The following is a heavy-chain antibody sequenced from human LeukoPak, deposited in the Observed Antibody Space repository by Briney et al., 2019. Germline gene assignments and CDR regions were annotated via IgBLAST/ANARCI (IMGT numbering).Heavy chain of an antibody. CDR1: GGSISSYY. CDR2: IYTTGST. Sequence: PSETLSLTCTVSGGSISSYYWSWIRQPAGKGLEWIGRIYTTGSTNYNPSLKSRVTMSVDTSKNQFSLKLSSVTAADTAVYYCARGHTVVPAAIEYYFDYWGQGTLVTVSS. CDR3: ARGHTVVPAAIEYYFDY. V-gene: IGHV4-4*07. J-gene: IGHJ4*02. D-gene: IGHD2-2*01.